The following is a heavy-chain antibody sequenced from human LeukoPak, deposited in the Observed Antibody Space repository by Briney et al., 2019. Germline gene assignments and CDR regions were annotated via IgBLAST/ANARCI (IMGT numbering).Heavy chain of an antibody. V-gene: IGHV4-34*01. CDR1: GGPFSGYH. CDR3: ARGGSNAWYIDY. D-gene: IGHD6-19*01. J-gene: IGHJ4*02. Sequence: SETLSLTCAASGGPFSGYHWSWIRQSPGKGLEWIGEIKHSGSTNYNPSLESRVTISVDTSRNEFSVRLNSVTAADTAVYYCARGGSNAWYIDYWGQGTLVTVSS. CDR2: IKHSGST.